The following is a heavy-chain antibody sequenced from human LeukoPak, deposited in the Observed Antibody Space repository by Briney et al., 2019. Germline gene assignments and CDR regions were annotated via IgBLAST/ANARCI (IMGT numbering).Heavy chain of an antibody. D-gene: IGHD3-10*01. J-gene: IGHJ1*01. CDR3: ASYGAGTGYFQH. CDR1: GGSISSYY. CDR2: IYYSGST. Sequence: SETLSLTCTVSGGSISSYYWSWIRQPPGKGLEWIGYIYYSGSTNYNPSLKSRVTISVDTSKNQFSLKLSSVTAADTAVYYCASYGAGTGYFQHWGQGTLVTVSS. V-gene: IGHV4-59*01.